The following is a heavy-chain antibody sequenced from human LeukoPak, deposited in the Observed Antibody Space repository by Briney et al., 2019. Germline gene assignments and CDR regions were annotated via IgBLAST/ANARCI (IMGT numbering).Heavy chain of an antibody. CDR1: EFTVSSNY. V-gene: IGHV3-53*05. Sequence: PGGSLRLSCAASEFTVSSNYMNWVRQAPGKGLEWVSIIYSGGSTYYADSVKGRLTISRDNSKNTLYLQMNSLRAEDTAVYYCAFSAAGRDYYYYYMDVWGKGTTVTVSS. J-gene: IGHJ6*03. CDR2: IYSGGST. D-gene: IGHD6-13*01. CDR3: AFSAAGRDYYYYYMDV.